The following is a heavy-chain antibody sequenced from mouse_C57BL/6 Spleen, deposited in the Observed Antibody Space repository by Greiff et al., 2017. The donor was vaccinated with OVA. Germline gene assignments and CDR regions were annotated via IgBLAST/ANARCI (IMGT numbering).Heavy chain of an antibody. D-gene: IGHD3-3*01. J-gene: IGHJ2*01. CDR2: IDPSDSYT. V-gene: IGHV1-59*01. Sequence: QVQLQQPGAELVRPGTSVKLSCKASGYTFTSYWMHWVKQRPGQGLEWIGVIDPSDSYTNYNQKFKGKATLTVDTSSSTAYMQLSSLTSEDSAVYSWARRRGQGGAFDYWGKAPLSQSPQ. CDR1: GYTFTSYW. CDR3: ARRRGQGGAFDY.